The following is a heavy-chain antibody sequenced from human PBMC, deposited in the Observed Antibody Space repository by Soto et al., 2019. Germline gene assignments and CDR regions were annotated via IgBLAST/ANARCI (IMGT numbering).Heavy chain of an antibody. V-gene: IGHV2-5*02. D-gene: IGHD7-27*01. Sequence: QITLKESGPTLVKPTQTLTLTCTFSGFSLSTSGVGVGWIRQPPGKALEWLALIYWDDDKRYSPSLKSRLTITTDTYKNQVVLTMTNMDPVDTAKYSCAHSLIPNWGSRGAFDYWGQGTLVTVSS. CDR1: GFSLSTSGVG. J-gene: IGHJ4*02. CDR3: AHSLIPNWGSRGAFDY. CDR2: IYWDDDK.